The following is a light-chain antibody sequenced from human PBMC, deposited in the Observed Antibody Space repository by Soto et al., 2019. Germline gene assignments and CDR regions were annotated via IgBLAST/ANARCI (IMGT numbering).Light chain of an antibody. CDR3: QHYNSYSEA. CDR2: KAS. Sequence: DIQMTQSPSTLSGSVGDRVTINCRASQTISSWLAWYQQKPGKAPKLLIYKASTLKSGVPSRFSGSGSGTEFTLTISSLQTDDFATYYCQHYNSYSEAFGKGTKVDIK. J-gene: IGKJ1*01. V-gene: IGKV1-5*03. CDR1: QTISSW.